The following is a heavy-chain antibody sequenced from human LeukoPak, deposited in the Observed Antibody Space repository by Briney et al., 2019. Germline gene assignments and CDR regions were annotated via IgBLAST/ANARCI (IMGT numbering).Heavy chain of an antibody. CDR3: AKRIAALGATRDDAFDI. V-gene: IGHV3-23*01. CDR2: ISGSGGST. Sequence: GGSLRLSCAASGFTFSSYGMSWVRQAPGKGLEWVSAISGSGGSTYYADSVKGRFTISRDNSKNTLYLQMNSLRAEDTAVYYCAKRIAALGATRDDAFDIWGQGTMVTVSS. J-gene: IGHJ3*02. D-gene: IGHD1-26*01. CDR1: GFTFSSYG.